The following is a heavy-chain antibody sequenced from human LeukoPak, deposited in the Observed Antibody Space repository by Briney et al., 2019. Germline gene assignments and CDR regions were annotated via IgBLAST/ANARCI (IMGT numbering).Heavy chain of an antibody. D-gene: IGHD1-20*01. CDR3: ARHSLIGTTPFDY. CDR1: GYSFISFY. V-gene: IGHV1-46*01. Sequence: GASVKVSCKASGYSFISFYRHWVRQAPGQGLEWMGVINPSGGSTAYAQQFQGRVTMTRDTSTSTVYMELSSLRSEDTAVYYCARHSLIGTTPFDYWGQGTLVTVSS. CDR2: INPSGGST. J-gene: IGHJ4*02.